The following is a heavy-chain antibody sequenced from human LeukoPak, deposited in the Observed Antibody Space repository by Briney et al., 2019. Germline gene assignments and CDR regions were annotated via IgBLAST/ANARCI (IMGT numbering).Heavy chain of an antibody. CDR2: IIPIFGTA. V-gene: IGHV1-69*06. D-gene: IGHD2-2*01. CDR3: ARSTRDIVVVPAAIEQYYYYYYMDV. CDR1: GGTFSSYA. Sequence: ASVKVSCKASGGTFSSYAISWVRQAPGQGLEWMGGIIPIFGTANYAQKFQGRVTITADKSTSTAYMELSSLRSEDTAVYYCARSTRDIVVVPAAIEQYYYYYYMDVWGKGTTVTVSS. J-gene: IGHJ6*03.